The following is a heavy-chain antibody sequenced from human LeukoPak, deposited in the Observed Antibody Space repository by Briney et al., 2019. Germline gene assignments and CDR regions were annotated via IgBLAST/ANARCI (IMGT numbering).Heavy chain of an antibody. Sequence: GRSLRLSCAASGFTFSSYGMHWVRQAPGKGLEWVAVISYDGSSKYYADSVKGRFTISRDNSKNTLYLQMNSLRAEDAAVYYCAKDWYRYSSGWYGGDYWGQGTLVTVSS. V-gene: IGHV3-30*18. CDR2: ISYDGSSK. J-gene: IGHJ4*02. CDR3: AKDWYRYSSGWYGGDY. D-gene: IGHD6-19*01. CDR1: GFTFSSYG.